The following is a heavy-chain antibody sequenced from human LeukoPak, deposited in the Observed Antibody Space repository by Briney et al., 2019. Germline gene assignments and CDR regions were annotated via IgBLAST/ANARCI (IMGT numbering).Heavy chain of an antibody. Sequence: GASVKVSCKASGYTFTSYGISWVRQAPVQGLEWMGWINPYNGNTNYAQKLQGRVTMTTDTSTSTAYMELRSLRSDDTAVYYCARDTAMVRFDYWGQGTLVTVSS. J-gene: IGHJ4*02. D-gene: IGHD5-18*01. CDR2: INPYNGNT. V-gene: IGHV1-18*01. CDR1: GYTFTSYG. CDR3: ARDTAMVRFDY.